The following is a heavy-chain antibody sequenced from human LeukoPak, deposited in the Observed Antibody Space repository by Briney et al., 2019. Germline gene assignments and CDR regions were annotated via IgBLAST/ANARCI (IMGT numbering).Heavy chain of an antibody. CDR3: ARGVSYYYDSSGYCFDY. J-gene: IGHJ4*02. CDR1: GFTFSSYG. CDR2: ISYDGNNK. V-gene: IGHV3-30*03. Sequence: PGGSLRLSCAASGFTFSSYGMHWVRQAPGKGLEWVALISYDGNNKYYADSVKGRFTISRDNSKNTLYLQMNSLRSDDTAVYYCARGVSYYYDSSGYCFDYWGQGTLVTVSS. D-gene: IGHD3-22*01.